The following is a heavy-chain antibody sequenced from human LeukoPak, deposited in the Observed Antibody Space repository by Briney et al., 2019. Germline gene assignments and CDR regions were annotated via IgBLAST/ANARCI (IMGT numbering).Heavy chain of an antibody. D-gene: IGHD5-18*01. Sequence: GGSLRLSCAASGFTVSSNYMSWVRQAPGKGLEWVSVIYSGGSTYYADSVKGQFTISRDNSKNTLYLQMNSLRAEDTAVYYCARELWTNYGMDVWGQGTTVTVSS. CDR1: GFTVSSNY. V-gene: IGHV3-66*02. CDR3: ARELWTNYGMDV. CDR2: IYSGGST. J-gene: IGHJ6*02.